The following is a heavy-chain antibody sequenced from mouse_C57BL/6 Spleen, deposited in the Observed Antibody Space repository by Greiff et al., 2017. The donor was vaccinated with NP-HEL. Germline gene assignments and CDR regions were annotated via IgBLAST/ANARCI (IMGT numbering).Heavy chain of an antibody. CDR2: IYPGSGNT. V-gene: IGHV1-66*01. Sequence: VQLQQSGPELVKPGASVKISCKASGYSFTSYYIHWVKQRPGQGLEWIGWIYPGSGNTKYNEKFKGKATLTADTSSSTAYMQLSSLTSEDSAVYYCARGSVTGAMDYWGQGTSVTVSS. D-gene: IGHD2-1*01. CDR3: ARGSVTGAMDY. J-gene: IGHJ4*01. CDR1: GYSFTSYY.